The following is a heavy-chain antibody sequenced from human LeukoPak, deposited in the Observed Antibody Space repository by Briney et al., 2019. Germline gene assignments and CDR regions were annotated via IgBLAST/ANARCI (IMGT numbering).Heavy chain of an antibody. Sequence: PSGTLSLTCGVPGGSITNTNYWTWVRQPPGKGLEWIGEVNLQGSTNHNPSLMGRVAISVDTSENHISLQLTSVTAADTAVYYCAREGGPYRPLDYSGQGTLVTVSS. J-gene: IGHJ4*02. CDR3: AREGGPYRPLDY. V-gene: IGHV4-4*02. CDR2: VNLQGST. CDR1: GGSITNTNY.